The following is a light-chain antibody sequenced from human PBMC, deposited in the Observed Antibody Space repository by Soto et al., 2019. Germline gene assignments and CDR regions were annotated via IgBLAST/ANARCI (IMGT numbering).Light chain of an antibody. CDR1: QTVNSNY. J-gene: IGKJ1*01. CDR2: GSS. Sequence: EIVLTQSPGTLSLSPGERATLSCWASQTVNSNYLAWYQQKPGQAPRLLIYGSSRRATGIPDRFSGSGSGTDFTLTVSRLEPEDLGVYYCHKYDGQWTFGQGTKVEIK. V-gene: IGKV3-20*01. CDR3: HKYDGQWT.